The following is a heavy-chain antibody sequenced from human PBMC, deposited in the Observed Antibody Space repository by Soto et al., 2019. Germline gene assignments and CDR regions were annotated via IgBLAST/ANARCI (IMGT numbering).Heavy chain of an antibody. Sequence: GASVKVSCKASGYTFTSYAMHWVRQAPGQRLEWMGWINAGNGNTKYSQKFQGRVTITRDTSASTAYMELSSLRSEDTAVYYCARAYCGGDCPAYFDYWGQGTLVTVSS. J-gene: IGHJ4*02. CDR2: INAGNGNT. D-gene: IGHD2-21*02. CDR3: ARAYCGGDCPAYFDY. V-gene: IGHV1-3*01. CDR1: GYTFTSYA.